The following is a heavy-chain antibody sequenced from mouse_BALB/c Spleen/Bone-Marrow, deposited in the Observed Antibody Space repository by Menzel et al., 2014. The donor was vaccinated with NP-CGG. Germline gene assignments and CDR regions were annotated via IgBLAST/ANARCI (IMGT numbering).Heavy chain of an antibody. Sequence: EVKVVESGGGLVKPGGSLKLSCAASGFAFSSYDMSWVRQTPEKRLEWVAYLSSGGGSTYYPDTVKGRFTISRDNAKNTLYLQMSSLKSEDTAMYYCAREVLRDYFDYWGQGTTLTVSS. CDR1: GFAFSSYD. V-gene: IGHV5-12-1*01. D-gene: IGHD1-1*01. J-gene: IGHJ2*01. CDR2: LSSGGGST. CDR3: AREVLRDYFDY.